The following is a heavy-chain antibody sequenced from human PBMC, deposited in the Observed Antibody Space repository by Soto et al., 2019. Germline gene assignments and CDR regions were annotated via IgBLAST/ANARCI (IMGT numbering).Heavy chain of an antibody. V-gene: IGHV3-21*01. Sequence: GGSLRLSCAASGFTFSSHRMNWVRKAPGKGLEWVSSISSSSSYIYYADSVKGRFTISRDNAKNSLYLQMNSLRAEDTAVYYCARDAYYYDSSGYYDYWGQGTLVTVSS. D-gene: IGHD3-22*01. J-gene: IGHJ4*02. CDR2: ISSSSSYI. CDR3: ARDAYYYDSSGYYDY. CDR1: GFTFSSHR.